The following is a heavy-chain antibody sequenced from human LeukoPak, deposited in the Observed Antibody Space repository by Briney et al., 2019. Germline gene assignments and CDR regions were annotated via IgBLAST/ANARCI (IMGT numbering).Heavy chain of an antibody. CDR2: IYYSGST. Sequence: SETLSLTCTVSGGSISSSSYYWGWIRQPPGKGLEWIGSIYYSGSTYYNPSLKSRVTISVDTSKNQFSLKLSSVTAADTAVYYCASGPLGGGNSGGWFDPWGQGTLVTVSS. J-gene: IGHJ5*02. D-gene: IGHD4-23*01. V-gene: IGHV4-39*01. CDR1: GGSISSSSYY. CDR3: ASGPLGGGNSGGWFDP.